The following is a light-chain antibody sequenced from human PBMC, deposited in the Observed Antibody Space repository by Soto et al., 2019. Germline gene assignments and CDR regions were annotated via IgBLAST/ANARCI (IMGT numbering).Light chain of an antibody. V-gene: IGKV3-20*01. CDR1: QSVGSRY. J-gene: IGKJ4*01. Sequence: EIVFTQSPGTLSLSPGERVTLSCRASQSVGSRYLAWYQQKPGQAPRLIIYAASTRDTGIPDRFSGSGSGTAFTLTITRLEPEDIAVYYCQYYGTSVFIFGGGTKVDIK. CDR3: QYYGTSVFI. CDR2: AAS.